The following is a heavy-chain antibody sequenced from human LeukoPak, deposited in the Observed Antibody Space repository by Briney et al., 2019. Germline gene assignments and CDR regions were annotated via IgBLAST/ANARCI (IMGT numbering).Heavy chain of an antibody. Sequence: GASVKVSCKASGYTFTGYYMHWVRQAPGQGLEWMGWINPNSGGTNYAQKFQGRVTMTRDTSISTAYMELSGLRSADTAVYYCARETMVRGVTDGGFYYSYYYMDVWGKGTTVTISS. V-gene: IGHV1-2*02. J-gene: IGHJ6*03. CDR2: INPNSGGT. CDR3: ARETMVRGVTDGGFYYSYYYMDV. CDR1: GYTFTGYY. D-gene: IGHD3-10*01.